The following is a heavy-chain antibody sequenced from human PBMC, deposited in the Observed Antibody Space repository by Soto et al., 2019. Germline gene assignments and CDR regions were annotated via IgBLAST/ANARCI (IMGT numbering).Heavy chain of an antibody. CDR3: GTNLAVPGTDF. V-gene: IGHV3-23*01. J-gene: IGHJ4*02. Sequence: GGSLRLSCAASGITFSTYAMSWVRQAPGKGLEWVSAIGRNADSTYYADSVEGRFTISRDDSKNTAYLQMNILETEDTAVYYCGTNLAVPGTDFWGQGALVTVSS. D-gene: IGHD6-19*01. CDR2: IGRNADST. CDR1: GITFSTYA.